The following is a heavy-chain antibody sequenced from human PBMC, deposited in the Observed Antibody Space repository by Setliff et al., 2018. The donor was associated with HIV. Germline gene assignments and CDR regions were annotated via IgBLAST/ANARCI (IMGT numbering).Heavy chain of an antibody. Sequence: GGSLRLSCAASGFTFSNYWMHWVRQAPGKGLEWVSRINSDGSASEHADAVKGRLTISRDNAMNTLYLEMNSLRVEDTAVYYCVRVAGFSSSWFGYWGQGTLVTVSS. V-gene: IGHV3-74*03. CDR3: VRVAGFSSSWFGY. CDR1: GFTFSNYW. CDR2: INSDGSAS. J-gene: IGHJ4*02. D-gene: IGHD6-13*01.